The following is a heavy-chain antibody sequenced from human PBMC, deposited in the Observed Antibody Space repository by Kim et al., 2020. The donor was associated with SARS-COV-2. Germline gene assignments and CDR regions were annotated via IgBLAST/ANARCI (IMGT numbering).Heavy chain of an antibody. J-gene: IGHJ4*02. CDR1: GFTFSSYG. D-gene: IGHD3-10*01. Sequence: GGSLRLSCAASGFTFSSYGMHWVRQAPGKGLEWVAVIWYDGSKKYYEDSVKDRFTISRDSSKNTLYLQMNSLRAEDTAVYYCARDHRGDYGDLDYWGQGTLVTFSS. CDR3: ARDHRGDYGDLDY. CDR2: IWYDGSKK. V-gene: IGHV3-33*01.